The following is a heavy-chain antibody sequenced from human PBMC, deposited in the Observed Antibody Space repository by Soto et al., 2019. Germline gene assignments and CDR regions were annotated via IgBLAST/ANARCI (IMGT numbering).Heavy chain of an antibody. CDR2: INHSGST. CDR3: ARGHLLLWFGESNWFDP. D-gene: IGHD3-10*01. Sequence: PSETLSLTCAVYGGSFSGYYWSWVRQPPGKGLEWIGEINHSGSTNYNPSLKSRVTISVDTSKNQFSLKLSSVTAADTAVYYCARGHLLLWFGESNWFDPWGQGILVTVSS. V-gene: IGHV4-34*01. CDR1: GGSFSGYY. J-gene: IGHJ5*02.